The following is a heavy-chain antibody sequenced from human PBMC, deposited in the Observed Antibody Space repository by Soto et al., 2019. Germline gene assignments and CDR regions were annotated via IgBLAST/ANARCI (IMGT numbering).Heavy chain of an antibody. Sequence: QVQLQESGPGLVKPSQTLSLTCTVSGGSISCGDYYWSWIRQPPGKGLEWIGYIYYSGSTYYNPSLKRRVTISVDTSKNQFSLKLSSVTAADTAVYDCARAQGSGFLVSWGQGTLVTVSS. V-gene: IGHV4-30-4*01. D-gene: IGHD3-10*01. CDR1: GGSISCGDYY. CDR2: IYYSGST. J-gene: IGHJ4*02. CDR3: ARAQGSGFLVS.